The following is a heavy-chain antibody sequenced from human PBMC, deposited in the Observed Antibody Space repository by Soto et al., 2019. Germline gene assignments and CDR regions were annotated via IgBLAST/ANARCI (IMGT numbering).Heavy chain of an antibody. V-gene: IGHV3-53*01. CDR2: IYSGGST. CDR1: GFTVSSNY. D-gene: IGHD3-10*01. CDR3: ASDPYYYGSGRWAGTCDI. Sequence: EVQLVESGGGLIQPGGSLRLSCAASGFTVSSNYMSWVRQAPGKGLEWVSVIYSGGSTYYADSVKGRFTISRDNSKNTLYLQMNSLRASDTAVYDCASDPYYYGSGRWAGTCDICGQGTMVTVSS. J-gene: IGHJ3*02.